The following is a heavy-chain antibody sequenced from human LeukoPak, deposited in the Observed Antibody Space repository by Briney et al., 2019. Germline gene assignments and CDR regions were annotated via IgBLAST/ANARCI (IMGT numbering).Heavy chain of an antibody. V-gene: IGHV1-2*02. D-gene: IGHD1-26*01. J-gene: IGHJ5*02. CDR1: GYTFTGYY. CDR2: INPNSGGT. Sequence: ASVKVSCKASGYTFTGYYMHWVRQAPGQGLEWMGWINPNSGGTNYAQKFQGRVTMTRDTSISTAYMELSRLRSDDTAVYYCARDLGIENWFDPWGQGTLVTVSS. CDR3: ARDLGIENWFDP.